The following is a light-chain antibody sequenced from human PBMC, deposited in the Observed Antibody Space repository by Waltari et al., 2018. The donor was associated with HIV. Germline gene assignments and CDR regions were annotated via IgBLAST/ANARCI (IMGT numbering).Light chain of an antibody. CDR2: DAS. CDR3: QQRDVWPPT. Sequence: VLTQSPATLSSSAGEGATLSCKASQNVQNFVAWYQLKAGQVPRLLVQDASKRATGVPGRFSGSGSGTDFTLTISGLESEDVAIYYCQQRDVWPPTFGGGTKVEIK. J-gene: IGKJ4*01. CDR1: QNVQNF. V-gene: IGKV3-11*01.